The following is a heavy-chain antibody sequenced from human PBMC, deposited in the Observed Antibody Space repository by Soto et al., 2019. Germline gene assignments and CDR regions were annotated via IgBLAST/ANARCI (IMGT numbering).Heavy chain of an antibody. D-gene: IGHD6-13*01. V-gene: IGHV4-59*08. J-gene: IGHJ4*02. CDR2: IYYSGST. CDR1: GGSISSYY. CDR3: ARSSGSWLQFFDY. Sequence: QVQLQESGPGLVKPSETLSLTCTVSGGSISSYYWSWIRQPPGKGLEWIGYIYYSGSTNYNPSLKSRVTISVDTSKNQFSLKLSSVTAADTAVYYCARSSGSWLQFFDYWGQGTLVTVSS.